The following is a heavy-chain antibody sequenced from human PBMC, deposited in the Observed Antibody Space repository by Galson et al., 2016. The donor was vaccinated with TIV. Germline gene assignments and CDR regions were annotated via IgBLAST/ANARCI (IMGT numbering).Heavy chain of an antibody. Sequence: SVKVSCKASGYTFSHHAMHWVRQAPGQRLQWMGCINAGNDNTKYSQKFQGRVTITRDSSANTAYMELSSLRSEDTAVYFCARPPYCGGDCYKYDQWGQGTLVTVSS. V-gene: IGHV1-3*01. CDR3: ARPPYCGGDCYKYDQ. J-gene: IGHJ4*02. CDR2: INAGNDNT. CDR1: GYTFSHHA. D-gene: IGHD2-21*01.